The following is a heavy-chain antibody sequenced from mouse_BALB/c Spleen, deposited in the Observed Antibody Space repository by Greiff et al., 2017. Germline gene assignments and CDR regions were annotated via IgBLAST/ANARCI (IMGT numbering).Heavy chain of an antibody. CDR3: ARYVRSSRAMDY. J-gene: IGHJ4*01. D-gene: IGHD1-1*01. CDR1: GDSITSGY. CDR2: ISYSGST. V-gene: IGHV3-8*02. Sequence: EVKLMESGPSLVKPSQTLSLTCSVTGDSITSGYWNWIRKFPGNKLEYMGYISYSGSTYYNPSLKSRISITRDTSKNQYYLQLNSVTTEDTATYYCARYVRSSRAMDYWGQGTSVTVSS.